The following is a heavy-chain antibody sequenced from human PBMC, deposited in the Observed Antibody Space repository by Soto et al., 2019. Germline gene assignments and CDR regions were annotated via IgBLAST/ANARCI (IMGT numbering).Heavy chain of an antibody. J-gene: IGHJ3*02. V-gene: IGHV1-24*01. CDR1: GYTLTQLS. CDR3: ATNEELGKYSSSWSAFDI. D-gene: IGHD6-13*01. CDR2: FDPEDGET. Sequence: ASVKVSCKVSGYTLTQLSMHWVRQAPGKGLEWMGGFDPEDGETIYAQKFQGRVTMTEDTSTDTAYMELSSLRSEDTAVYYCATNEELGKYSSSWSAFDIWGQGTMVTVSS.